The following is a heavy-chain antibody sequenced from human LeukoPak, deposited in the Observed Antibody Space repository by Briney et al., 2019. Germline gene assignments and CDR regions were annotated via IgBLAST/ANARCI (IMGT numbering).Heavy chain of an antibody. CDR3: ARDDRQYYYGSGSYYKGMDV. Sequence: GGSLRLSCAASGFTFSSYAMRWVRQAPGKGLEWVSAISGSGGSTYYADSVKGRFTISKDNSKNTLYLQMNSLRAEDTAVYYCARDDRQYYYGSGSYYKGMDVWGKGTTVTVSS. V-gene: IGHV3-23*01. D-gene: IGHD3-10*01. CDR2: ISGSGGST. J-gene: IGHJ6*03. CDR1: GFTFSSYA.